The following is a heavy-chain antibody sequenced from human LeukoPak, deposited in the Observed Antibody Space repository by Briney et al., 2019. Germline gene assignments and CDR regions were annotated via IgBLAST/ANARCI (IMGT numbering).Heavy chain of an antibody. J-gene: IGHJ4*02. CDR1: GGSLSGYY. D-gene: IGHD4/OR15-4a*01. Sequence: SETLSLTCAVSGGSLSGYYWSWIRQPPGKGLEWIGEINHSGSTNYNPSLKSRVTISVDTSKNQFSLKLSSVTAADTAVYYCARYRRYDYGPRGIKDYWGQGTLVTVSS. CDR3: ARYRRYDYGPRGIKDY. CDR2: INHSGST. V-gene: IGHV4-34*01.